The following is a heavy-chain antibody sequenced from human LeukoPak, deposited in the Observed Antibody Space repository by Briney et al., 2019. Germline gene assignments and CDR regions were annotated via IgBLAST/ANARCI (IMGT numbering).Heavy chain of an antibody. CDR3: AKDLPHYDSSGYLDY. Sequence: GGSLRLSCAASGFTFSSYSMNWVRQAPGKGLEWVSSISSSSSYIYYADSVKGRFTISRDNAKNSLYLQMNSLRAEDTAVYYCAKDLPHYDSSGYLDYWGQGTLVTVSS. CDR2: ISSSSSYI. D-gene: IGHD3-22*01. CDR1: GFTFSSYS. V-gene: IGHV3-21*04. J-gene: IGHJ4*02.